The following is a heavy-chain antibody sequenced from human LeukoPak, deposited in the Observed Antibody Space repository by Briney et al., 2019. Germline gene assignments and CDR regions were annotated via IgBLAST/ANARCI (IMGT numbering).Heavy chain of an antibody. CDR2: IYYSGST. V-gene: IGHV4-59*01. D-gene: IGHD4-17*01. CDR3: ARTKTVTTLIRRYYFDY. CDR1: GGSISSYY. J-gene: IGHJ4*02. Sequence: SGTLSLTCTVSGGSISSYYWSWIRQPPGKGLEWIGYIYYSGSTNYNPSLKSRVTISVDTSKNQFSLKLSSVTAADTAVYYCARTKTVTTLIRRYYFDYWGQGTLVTVSS.